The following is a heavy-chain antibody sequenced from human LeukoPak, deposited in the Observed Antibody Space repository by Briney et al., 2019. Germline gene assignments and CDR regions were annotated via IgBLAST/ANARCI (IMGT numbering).Heavy chain of an antibody. V-gene: IGHV3-23*01. CDR1: GFTFSSYA. CDR3: VKDLDCSGGDCYFNWYDP. J-gene: IGHJ5*02. CDR2: VSGSGSVT. Sequence: GGSLRLSCAASGFTFSSYAMSWVRPAPGKGLEWVASVSGSGSVTYYADSVKGHFTISRDNSKNTLFLQMDSLRADDTAVYYCVKDLDCSGGDCYFNWYDPWGQGTLVTVSS. D-gene: IGHD2-21*02.